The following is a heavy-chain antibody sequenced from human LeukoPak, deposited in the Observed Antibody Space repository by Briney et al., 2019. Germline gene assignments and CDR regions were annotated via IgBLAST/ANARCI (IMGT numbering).Heavy chain of an antibody. V-gene: IGHV5-51*01. CDR1: GYTFTNYW. D-gene: IGHD2-15*01. J-gene: IGHJ4*02. CDR3: ARQGRYCSGGSCYSLWVY. Sequence: GESLKISCKGSGYTFTNYWIGWVRQMPGKGLEWMGIIYPGDSDTRYSPSFQGQVTISADKSISTAYLQWSSLKASDTAMYYCARQGRYCSGGSCYSLWVYWGQGTLVTVSS. CDR2: IYPGDSDT.